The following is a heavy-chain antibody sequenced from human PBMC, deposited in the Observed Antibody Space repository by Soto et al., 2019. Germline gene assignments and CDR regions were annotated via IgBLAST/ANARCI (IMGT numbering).Heavy chain of an antibody. CDR1: GFTFNDFE. J-gene: IGHJ4*02. CDR3: ARRFGRFNS. CDR2: IDGSGTTK. D-gene: IGHD3-10*01. V-gene: IGHV3-48*03. Sequence: ESGGGLVQPGGSLRLSCGVSGFTFNDFEMNWVRQAPGKGLEWLAYIDGSGTTKKYADSVRGRFTISRDNPNNSLFLQMSSLCAADTAISYCARRFGRFNSWGQGTLVSVSS.